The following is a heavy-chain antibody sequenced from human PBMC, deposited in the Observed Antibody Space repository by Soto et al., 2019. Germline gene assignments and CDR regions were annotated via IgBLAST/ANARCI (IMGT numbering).Heavy chain of an antibody. V-gene: IGHV4-61*01. CDR3: ASEHSGRGYYYGMNV. CDR1: GGSVSSGSYY. Sequence: SETLSLTCTVSGGSVSSGSYYWSWIRQPPGKGLEWIGYIYYSGSTNYNPSLKSRVTISVDTSKNQFSLKLSSVTAADTAVYYCASEHSGRGYYYGMNVWGQGTTVTVSS. D-gene: IGHD3-10*01. CDR2: IYYSGST. J-gene: IGHJ6*02.